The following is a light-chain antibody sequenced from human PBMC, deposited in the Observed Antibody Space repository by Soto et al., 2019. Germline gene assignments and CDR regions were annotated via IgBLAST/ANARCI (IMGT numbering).Light chain of an antibody. V-gene: IGLV2-14*03. CDR1: SSDVGGYNY. CDR3: GSYTTSSTLV. Sequence: QSLLTHPASLSGSPGQSITISCTGASSDVGGYNYVSWYQQHPVKAPKLLIYDVSDRPSGVSIRFSGSKSGNTASLTISGLQAEDEADYYCGSYTTSSTLVFGTGTKVTAL. CDR2: DVS. J-gene: IGLJ1*01.